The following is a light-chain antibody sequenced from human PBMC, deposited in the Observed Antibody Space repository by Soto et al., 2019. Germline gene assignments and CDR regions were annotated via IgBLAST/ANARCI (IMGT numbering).Light chain of an antibody. CDR2: GAS. CDR1: PSVSSSY. CDR3: QQYGSSPFT. Sequence: ESVLTQSPGTLSMSPGERATLSCRASPSVSSSYSAWYQQKPGQAPRLLIYGASSRATGIPDRFSGSGSGTDFTLTISRLESEDFAVYYCQQYGSSPFTFGPGTKVDIK. J-gene: IGKJ3*01. V-gene: IGKV3-20*01.